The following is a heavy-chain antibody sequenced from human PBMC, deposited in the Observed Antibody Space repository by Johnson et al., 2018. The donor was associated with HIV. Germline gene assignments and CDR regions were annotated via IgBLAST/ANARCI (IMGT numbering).Heavy chain of an antibody. Sequence: VQLVESGGGVVQPGGSLRLSCAASGFTFSNYGMHWVRQAPGKGLERVSYISSSGSTIYSAASVKGRFTISRDKAKNSLYLQMNSLRPEDTAVYYCARDHGWSRGWLFDAFDIWGQGTMVTVSS. D-gene: IGHD6-19*01. CDR2: ISSSGSTI. V-gene: IGHV3-48*01. J-gene: IGHJ3*02. CDR1: GFTFSNYG. CDR3: ARDHGWSRGWLFDAFDI.